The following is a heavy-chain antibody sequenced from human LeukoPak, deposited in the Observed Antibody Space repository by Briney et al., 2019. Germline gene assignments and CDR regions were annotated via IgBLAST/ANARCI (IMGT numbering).Heavy chain of an antibody. V-gene: IGHV3-23*01. Sequence: GGSLRLSCAASGFTFSSYGMSWVRQAPGKGLEWVSVISGTGGRTYYADSVKGRFTISRDTSKNTLYLQMNSLRAEDMAVYYCAKGDSHYSSSWYRPDWFDPWGQGTLVTVSS. J-gene: IGHJ5*02. CDR3: AKGDSHYSSSWYRPDWFDP. CDR2: ISGTGGRT. CDR1: GFTFSSYG. D-gene: IGHD6-13*01.